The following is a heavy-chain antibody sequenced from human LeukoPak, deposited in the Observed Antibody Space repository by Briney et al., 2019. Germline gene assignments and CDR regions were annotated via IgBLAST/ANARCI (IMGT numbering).Heavy chain of an antibody. D-gene: IGHD1-26*01. CDR2: ISSSSSDI. J-gene: IGHJ4*02. Sequence: GGSLTLSCAASGFTFSSYIMNWLRQAPGEGLDWVSSISSSSSDIYYADSLKGRFTISRDNAKKSLYLQMNSLRVEDTAVYYCVGTVQIGSYITWCYLDYWGQGTLVTVSS. CDR3: VGTVQIGSYITWCYLDY. V-gene: IGHV3-21*01. CDR1: GFTFSSYI.